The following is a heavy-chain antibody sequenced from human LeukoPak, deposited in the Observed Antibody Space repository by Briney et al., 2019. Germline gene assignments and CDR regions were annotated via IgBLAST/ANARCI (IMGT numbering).Heavy chain of an antibody. CDR2: IKQDGSEK. CDR3: ARGGGSTWYRLAYYFDY. J-gene: IGHJ4*02. CDR1: GFTFSSYW. V-gene: IGHV3-7*01. D-gene: IGHD2-2*01. Sequence: GGSLRLSCAASGFTFSSYWMSWVRQAPGKGLEWVANIKQDGSEKYYVDSVKGRFTISRDNAKNSLYLQMNSLRAEDTAVYYCARGGGSTWYRLAYYFDYWGQGTLVTVSS.